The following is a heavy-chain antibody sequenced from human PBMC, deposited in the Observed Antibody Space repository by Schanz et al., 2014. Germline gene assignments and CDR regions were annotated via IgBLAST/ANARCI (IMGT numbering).Heavy chain of an antibody. CDR2: INPSVGNT. CDR1: GYTFTSYY. J-gene: IGHJ3*02. CDR3: AGGPSTGAFDI. Sequence: QVQLVQSGAEVKKPGASVKVSCEASGYTFTSYYIHWFRQAPGQGLEWMGLINPSVGNTNYAQKFRGRVAMTRDTSTSTGYMELSSLRSEDTAVYFCAGGPSTGAFDIWGQGTMVTGSS. V-gene: IGHV1-46*03.